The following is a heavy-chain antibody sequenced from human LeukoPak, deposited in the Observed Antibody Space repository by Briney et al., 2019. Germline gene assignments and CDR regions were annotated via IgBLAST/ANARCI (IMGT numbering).Heavy chain of an antibody. Sequence: GGSLRLSCAASGFTFSSYGMHWVRQAPGKGLEWVAVISYDGCNKYYADSVKGRFTISRDNSKNTLYLQMNSLGAEDTAVYYCAKTGSRGKVPAAKLFDGWFDPWGQGTLVTVSS. D-gene: IGHD2-2*01. J-gene: IGHJ5*02. V-gene: IGHV3-30*18. CDR1: GFTFSSYG. CDR2: ISYDGCNK. CDR3: AKTGSRGKVPAAKLFDGWFDP.